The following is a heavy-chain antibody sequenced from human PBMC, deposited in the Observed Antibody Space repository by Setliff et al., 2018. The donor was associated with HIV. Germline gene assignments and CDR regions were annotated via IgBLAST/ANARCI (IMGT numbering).Heavy chain of an antibody. V-gene: IGHV1-2*02. D-gene: IGHD3-22*01. CDR3: ARLTLSYYDSSGDRPGGSGY. CDR1: GYTFTGYY. CDR2: INPNSGGT. J-gene: IGHJ4*02. Sequence: ASVKVSCKASGYTFTGYYMHWVRQAPGQGLEWMGWINPNSGGTNYAQKFQGRVTMTRDTSISTAYMELSRLRSDDTAVYYCARLTLSYYDSSGDRPGGSGYWGQGTLVTVSS.